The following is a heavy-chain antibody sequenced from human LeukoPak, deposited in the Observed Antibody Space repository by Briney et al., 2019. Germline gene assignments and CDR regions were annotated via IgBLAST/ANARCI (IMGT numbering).Heavy chain of an antibody. J-gene: IGHJ4*02. CDR3: ARTFVEARSSSSWYYGSYYFDY. Sequence: SVKVSCKASGGTFSSYAISWVRQAPGQGLEWMGGIIPIFGTANYAQKFQGRVTITTDESTSTAYMELSSLRSEDTAVYYCARTFVEARSSSSWYYGSYYFDYWGQGTLVTVSS. V-gene: IGHV1-69*05. CDR2: IIPIFGTA. CDR1: GGTFSSYA. D-gene: IGHD6-13*01.